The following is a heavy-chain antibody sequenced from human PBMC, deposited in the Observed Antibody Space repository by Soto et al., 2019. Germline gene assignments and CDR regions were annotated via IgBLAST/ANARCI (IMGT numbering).Heavy chain of an antibody. CDR2: IHLSGST. V-gene: IGHV4-31*03. D-gene: IGHD5-12*01. Sequence: QVQLQESGPGLVKPSQTLSLTCTVSGGSISSGGYYWNWIRQHPGKGLEWIGYIHLSGSTYYNPSLKRRVTLSVDTSQNQFSLKLSSVTAADTAVYYCARDQGGYNGRNWFEPWGQGTLVIVSS. CDR1: GGSISSGGYY. J-gene: IGHJ5*02. CDR3: ARDQGGYNGRNWFEP.